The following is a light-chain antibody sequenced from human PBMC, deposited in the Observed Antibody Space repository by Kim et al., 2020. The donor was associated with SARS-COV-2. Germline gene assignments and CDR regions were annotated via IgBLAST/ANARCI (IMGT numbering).Light chain of an antibody. CDR1: QSVSSN. CDR2: GAS. Sequence: VSPGERATLSCRASQSVSSNLAWYQQKPGQAPRLLIYGASTRATGIPARFSGSGSGTEFTLTISSLQSEDFAVYYCQQYNNWPLTFGGGTKLEIK. V-gene: IGKV3-15*01. CDR3: QQYNNWPLT. J-gene: IGKJ4*01.